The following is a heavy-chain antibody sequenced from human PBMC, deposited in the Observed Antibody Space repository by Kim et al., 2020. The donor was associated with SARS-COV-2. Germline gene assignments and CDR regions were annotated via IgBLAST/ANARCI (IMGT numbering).Heavy chain of an antibody. V-gene: IGHV7-4-1*02. CDR3: AREGVRTYYDILTGYYNKEDFDY. J-gene: IGHJ4*02. D-gene: IGHD3-9*01. Sequence: ASVKVSCKASGYTFTSYAMNWVRQAPGQGLEWMGWINTNTGNPTYAQGFTGRFVFSLDTSVSTAYLQISSLKAEDTAVYYCAREGVRTYYDILTGYYNKEDFDYWGQGTLVTVSS. CDR1: GYTFTSYA. CDR2: INTNTGNP.